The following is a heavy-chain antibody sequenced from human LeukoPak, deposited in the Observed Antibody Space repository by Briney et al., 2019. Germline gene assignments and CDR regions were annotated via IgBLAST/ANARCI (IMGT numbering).Heavy chain of an antibody. Sequence: GGSLRLSCAASGFTFSNAWMSWVRQAPGKGLEWVGRIKSKTDGGTTDYAAPVKGRFTISRDDSKNTLYLQMNSLRAEDTAVYYCAKATLGRENYYDSSGYWYYFDYWGQGTLVTVSS. D-gene: IGHD3-22*01. CDR2: IKSKTDGGTT. V-gene: IGHV3-15*01. CDR1: GFTFSNAW. J-gene: IGHJ4*02. CDR3: AKATLGRENYYDSSGYWYYFDY.